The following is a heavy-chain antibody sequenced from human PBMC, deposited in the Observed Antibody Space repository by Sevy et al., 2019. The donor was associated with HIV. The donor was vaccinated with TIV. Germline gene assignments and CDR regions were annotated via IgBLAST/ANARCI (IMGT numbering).Heavy chain of an antibody. J-gene: IGHJ6*02. V-gene: IGHV3-30-3*01. CDR1: GFTFSSYA. CDR3: ARDLGGPAAGYYYYGMDV. Sequence: GGSLRLSCAASGFTFSSYAMHWVRQAPGNGLEWVAVISYDGSNKYYADSVKGRFTISRDNSKNTLYLQMNSLRAEDTAVYYCARDLGGPAAGYYYYGMDVSGQGTSVTVSS. CDR2: ISYDGSNK. D-gene: IGHD6-13*01.